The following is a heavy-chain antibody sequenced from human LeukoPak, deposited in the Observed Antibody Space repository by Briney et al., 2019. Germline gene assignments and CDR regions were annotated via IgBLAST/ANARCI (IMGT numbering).Heavy chain of an antibody. CDR1: GFTLSGYT. J-gene: IGHJ3*02. CDR3: ARGYAMVRGVIAQWGSAFDI. V-gene: IGHV3-30*04. D-gene: IGHD3-10*01. CDR2: IAYDGSFK. Sequence: PGGSLRLSCAASGFTLSGYTMHWVRQAPGKGLEWVAVIAYDGSFKYYADSVKGRFTISRDTSKNTLYLEMNSLRAEDTAVYYCARGYAMVRGVIAQWGSAFDIWGQGTMVTVSS.